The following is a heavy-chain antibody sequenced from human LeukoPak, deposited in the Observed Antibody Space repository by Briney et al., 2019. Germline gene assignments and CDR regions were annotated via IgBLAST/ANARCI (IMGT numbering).Heavy chain of an antibody. CDR2: IIPIFGTA. J-gene: IGHJ6*03. Sequence: SVNLSCKASACTFSSYAISWVRQPPGQGLEWMGGIIPIFGTANDAQKFQGRVTITADESTSTAYMELSSLRSEDTAVYYCARAGCSSTSCYQAMDVWGKGTTVTVSS. D-gene: IGHD2-2*01. CDR3: ARAGCSSTSCYQAMDV. CDR1: ACTFSSYA. V-gene: IGHV1-69*13.